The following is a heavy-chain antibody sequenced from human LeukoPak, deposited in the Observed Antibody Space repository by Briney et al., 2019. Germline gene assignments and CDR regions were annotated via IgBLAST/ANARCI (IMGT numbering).Heavy chain of an antibody. J-gene: IGHJ4*02. CDR2: IHYSGST. CDR1: GGTISSYY. V-gene: IGHV4-59*01. D-gene: IGHD2-15*01. Sequence: PSETLSLTCTVSGGTISSYYWNWIRQPPGKGLEWIGYIHYSGSTKYNPSLKSRVTISVDTSKTQFSLKVTSVTAADTAVYYCARAPQLYYFDYWGQGILVTVSS. CDR3: ARAPQLYYFDY.